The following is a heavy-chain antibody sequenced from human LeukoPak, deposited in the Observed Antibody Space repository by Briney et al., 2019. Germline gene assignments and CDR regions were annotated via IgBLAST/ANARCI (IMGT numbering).Heavy chain of an antibody. CDR2: INHSGST. Sequence: SETLSLTCAVYGGSFSGYYWSWIRQPPGKGLEWIGEINHSGSTNYNPSLKSRVTISVDTSKNQFSLKLSSVTAADTAVYHCARTYYGSGSYSSNYYYYGKDVWGKGTTVTVSS. CDR3: ARTYYGSGSYSSNYYYYGKDV. CDR1: GGSFSGYY. D-gene: IGHD3-10*01. V-gene: IGHV4-34*01. J-gene: IGHJ6*04.